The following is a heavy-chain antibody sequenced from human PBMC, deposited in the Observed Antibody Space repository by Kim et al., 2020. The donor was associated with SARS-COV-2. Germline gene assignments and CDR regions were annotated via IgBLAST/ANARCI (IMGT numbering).Heavy chain of an antibody. CDR1: GFTFGDYA. D-gene: IGHD2-21*02. J-gene: IGHJ6*02. Sequence: GGSLRLSCTASGFTFGDYAMSWFRQAPGKGLEWVGFIRSKAYGGTTEYAASVKGRFTISRDDSKSIAYLQMNSLKTEDTAVYYCTRVDGGNSLPSWLVSRYYYYGMDVWGQGTTVTVSS. V-gene: IGHV3-49*03. CDR3: TRVDGGNSLPSWLVSRYYYYGMDV. CDR2: IRSKAYGGTT.